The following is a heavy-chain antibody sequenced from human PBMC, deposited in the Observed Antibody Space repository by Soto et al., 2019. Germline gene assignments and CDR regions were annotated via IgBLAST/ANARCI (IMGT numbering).Heavy chain of an antibody. V-gene: IGHV3-30*18. D-gene: IGHD5-12*01. CDR2: ISYDGSNK. Sequence: GGSLRLSCAASGFTFSSYGMHWVRQAPGKGLEWVAVISYDGSNKYYADSVKGRFTISRDNSKNTLYLQMNSLRAEDTAVYYCAKDAEMATISYYYYGMDVWGQGTTVTVSS. J-gene: IGHJ6*02. CDR3: AKDAEMATISYYYYGMDV. CDR1: GFTFSSYG.